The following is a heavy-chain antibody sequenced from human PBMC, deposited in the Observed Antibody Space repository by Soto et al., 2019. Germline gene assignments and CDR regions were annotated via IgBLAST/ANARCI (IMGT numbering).Heavy chain of an antibody. CDR3: ARGDGYSSSSVAWFDP. CDR1: GFTFSSYW. V-gene: IGHV3-7*03. D-gene: IGHD6-6*01. Sequence: GGSLRLSCAASGFTFSSYWMTWVRQTPGVGLEWVASIKQDGGVKYYVDSVKGRFTISRDNAQNSLYLQMNSLRVEDSAVYYCARGDGYSSSSVAWFDPWGQGALVTVSS. J-gene: IGHJ5*02. CDR2: IKQDGGVK.